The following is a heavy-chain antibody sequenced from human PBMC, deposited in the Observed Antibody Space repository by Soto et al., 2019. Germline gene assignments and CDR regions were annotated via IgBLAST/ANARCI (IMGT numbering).Heavy chain of an antibody. CDR3: ARDKRPDSSGYYYTADWFDP. CDR2: ISYDGSNK. CDR1: GFTFSSYG. D-gene: IGHD3-22*01. J-gene: IGHJ5*02. Sequence: PGGSLRLSCAASGFTFSSYGMHWVRQVPGKGLEWVAVISYDGSNKYYADSVKGRFTISRDNSKNTLYLQMNSLRAEDTAVYYCARDKRPDSSGYYYTADWFDPWGQGTLVTVSS. V-gene: IGHV3-30*03.